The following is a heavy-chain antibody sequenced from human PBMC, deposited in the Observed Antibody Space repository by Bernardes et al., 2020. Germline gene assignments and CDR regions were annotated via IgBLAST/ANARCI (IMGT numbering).Heavy chain of an antibody. CDR1: GYSISSGYY. J-gene: IGHJ3*02. D-gene: IGHD2-2*01. V-gene: IGHV4-38-2*01. Sequence: SETLSLTCAVSGYSISSGYYWGCIRRPPGKGLEWIGSIYHSGSTYYNPSLMSRVTISVDTSKNQFSLKLSSVTAADTAVYYCARRRVVPAIENYAFAIWGKETMVTVSS. CDR3: ARRRVVPAIENYAFAI. CDR2: IYHSGST.